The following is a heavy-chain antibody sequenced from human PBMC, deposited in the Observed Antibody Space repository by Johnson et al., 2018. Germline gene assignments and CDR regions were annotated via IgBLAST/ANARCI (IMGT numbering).Heavy chain of an antibody. CDR1: GFTFDDYA. CDR3: AKDKRAAAGYYYYYGMDV. Sequence: EVQLVETGGGLVQPGRSLRLSCAASGFTFDDYAMHWVRQAPGKGLEWVSGISWNSGSIGYADSVKGRFTISRDNAKNSLYLQMNSLRAEDTALYYCAKDKRAAAGYYYYYGMDVWGQGTTVTVSS. D-gene: IGHD6-13*01. J-gene: IGHJ6*02. CDR2: ISWNSGSI. V-gene: IGHV3-9*01.